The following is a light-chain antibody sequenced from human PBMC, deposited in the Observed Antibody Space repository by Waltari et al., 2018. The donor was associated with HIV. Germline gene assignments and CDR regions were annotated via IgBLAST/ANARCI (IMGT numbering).Light chain of an antibody. CDR2: AGS. Sequence: DIQMTQSPSSLSASVGDRITITCRASQSINIYLNWYRQKPGKGPNLLIYAGSSLQSGDPSSFSGSGSGTDFTLTISCLQAEEFASYCCQQSYTTPSFGGGTRVEIK. V-gene: IGKV1-39*01. J-gene: IGKJ4*01. CDR1: QSINIY. CDR3: QQSYTTPS.